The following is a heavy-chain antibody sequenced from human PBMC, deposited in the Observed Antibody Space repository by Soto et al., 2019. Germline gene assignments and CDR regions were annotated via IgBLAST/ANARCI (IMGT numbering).Heavy chain of an antibody. J-gene: IGHJ6*03. D-gene: IGHD2-2*01. CDR2: INPSGGST. Sequence: GASVKVSCKASGYTFTSYYMHWVRQAPGQGLEWMGIINPSGGSTSYAQKFQGRVTMTRDTSTSTVYMELSSLRSEDTAVYYCARGYCSSTSCYGWGLYYYYYYMDVWGKGTTVTVSS. CDR3: ARGYCSSTSCYGWGLYYYYYYMDV. CDR1: GYTFTSYY. V-gene: IGHV1-46*03.